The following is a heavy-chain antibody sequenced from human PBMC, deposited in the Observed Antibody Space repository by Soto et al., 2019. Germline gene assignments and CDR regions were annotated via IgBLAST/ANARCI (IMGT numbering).Heavy chain of an antibody. CDR1: GGTFSSYA. D-gene: IGHD6-13*01. J-gene: IGHJ6*02. V-gene: IGHV1-69*13. Sequence: SVKVSCKASGGTFSSYAISWVRQAPGQGLEWMGGIIPIFGTANYAQKFQGRVTITADESTSTAYMELSSLRSEDTAVYYCATTSVGYSSSWYVPYYYGMDVWGQGTTVTVSS. CDR3: ATTSVGYSSSWYVPYYYGMDV. CDR2: IIPIFGTA.